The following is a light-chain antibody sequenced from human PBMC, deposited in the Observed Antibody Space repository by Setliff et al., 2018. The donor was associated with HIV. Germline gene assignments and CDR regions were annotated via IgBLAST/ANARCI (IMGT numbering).Light chain of an antibody. J-gene: IGLJ1*01. V-gene: IGLV2-11*01. Sequence: QSALTQPRSVSGSPGQSVSISCTGTSSDVGGYNYVSWYQQYPGKAPKLMIYDVTKRPSGVPDRFSGSKSGNTASLTISGLQAEDEADYYCCSYAGSYGFYVFGTGTKVTVL. CDR1: SSDVGGYNY. CDR2: DVT. CDR3: CSYAGSYGFYV.